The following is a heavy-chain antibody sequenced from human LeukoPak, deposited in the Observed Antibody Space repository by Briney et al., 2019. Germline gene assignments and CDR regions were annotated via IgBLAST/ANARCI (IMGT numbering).Heavy chain of an antibody. V-gene: IGHV4-34*01. CDR1: GGSFSGYY. CDR3: ARSRAGGYNFYYMDV. D-gene: IGHD3-22*01. Sequence: SETLSLTCSVYGGSFSGYYWSWIRQPPGKGLEWIGEINQSGNINYNPSLKSRVTISVDTSKNQFSLRLSSVTAADTAVYYCARSRAGGYNFYYMDVWGTGTTVTVPS. CDR2: INQSGNI. J-gene: IGHJ6*03.